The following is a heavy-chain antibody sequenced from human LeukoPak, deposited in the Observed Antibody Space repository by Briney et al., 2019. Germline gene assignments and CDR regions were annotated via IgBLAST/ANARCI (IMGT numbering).Heavy chain of an antibody. D-gene: IGHD6-13*01. V-gene: IGHV1-2*02. CDR1: GYTFSNYY. J-gene: IGHJ3*02. Sequence: ASVKVSCRTSGYTFSNYYMHWVRQAPGQGPEWMGWINPKSGGTDYAQRFQGRVTMTRDTSISTAYMELSGLRSDDTAVYYCARDGVYSTNFDAFGIWGQGTMVTVSS. CDR3: ARDGVYSTNFDAFGI. CDR2: INPKSGGT.